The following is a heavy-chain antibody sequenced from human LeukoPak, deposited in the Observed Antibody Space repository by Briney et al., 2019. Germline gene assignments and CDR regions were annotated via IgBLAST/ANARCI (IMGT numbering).Heavy chain of an antibody. D-gene: IGHD6-19*01. V-gene: IGHV4-59*08. CDR3: ARHLRAVAGGRYFDY. J-gene: IGHJ4*02. Sequence: SETLSLTCTVSGGSVSSYYWSWIRQPPGKGLEWIGYIYHNGGTNYNPSLQSRLTISVDTSKNQFSLKLSSVTAADTAVYYCARHLRAVAGGRYFDYWGQGTQVTVSS. CDR1: GGSVSSYY. CDR2: IYHNGGT.